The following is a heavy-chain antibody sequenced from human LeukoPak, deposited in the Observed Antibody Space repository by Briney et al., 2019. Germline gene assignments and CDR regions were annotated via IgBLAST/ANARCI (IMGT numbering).Heavy chain of an antibody. V-gene: IGHV3-21*01. J-gene: IGHJ3*02. CDR1: GFTFSSYS. CDR2: ISSSSSYI. Sequence: GGSLRLSCAASGFTFSSYSMNWVRQAPGKGLEWVSSISSSSSYIYYADSVKGRFTISRDNAKNSLYLQVNSLRAEDTAVYYCARLPRTDAFDIWGQGTMVTVSS. CDR3: ARLPRTDAFDI.